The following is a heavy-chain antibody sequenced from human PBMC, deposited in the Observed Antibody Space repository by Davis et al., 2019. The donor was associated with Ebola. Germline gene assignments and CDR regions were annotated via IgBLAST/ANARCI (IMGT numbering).Heavy chain of an antibody. CDR2: ISSGGHDT. D-gene: IGHD5-24*01. J-gene: IGHJ2*01. V-gene: IGHV3-48*02. CDR3: AKDAEDGSGNWFFDF. Sequence: PGGSLRLSCGASGFTFSRHSMNWVRQAPGKGLEWIAFISSGGHDTYYADSVKGRFTISRDNAKNLLYLQLNSLRDEDTALYYCAKDAEDGSGNWFFDFRGRGALVTVPS. CDR1: GFTFSRHS.